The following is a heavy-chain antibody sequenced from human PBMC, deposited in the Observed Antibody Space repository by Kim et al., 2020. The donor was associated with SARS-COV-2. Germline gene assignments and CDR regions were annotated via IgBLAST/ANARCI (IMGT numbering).Heavy chain of an antibody. D-gene: IGHD2-2*01. J-gene: IGHJ4*02. Sequence: GGSLRLSCAASGFTVSSNYMSWVRQAPGKGLEWVSVIYSGGSTYYADSVKGRFTISRDNSKNTLYLQMNSLRAEDTAVYYCARVLLLDIVVVPAAMLGGSRRFVGGQGTLVTVSS. CDR1: GFTVSSNY. CDR2: IYSGGST. CDR3: ARVLLLDIVVVPAAMLGGSRRFV. V-gene: IGHV3-66*01.